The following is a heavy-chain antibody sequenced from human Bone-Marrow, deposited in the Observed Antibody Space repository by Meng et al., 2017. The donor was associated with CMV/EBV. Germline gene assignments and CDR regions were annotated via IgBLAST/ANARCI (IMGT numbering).Heavy chain of an antibody. Sequence: GESLKISCAASGFTFRNAWMSWVRQAPGKGLEWVGRIKSNTDGGTTDYAAPVKGRFTISRDDSKNTLYLQMNSLRAEDTAVYYCARDGGDEAMGYYGMDVWGQGTTVTVSS. D-gene: IGHD5-18*01. J-gene: IGHJ6*02. V-gene: IGHV3-15*01. CDR3: ARDGGDEAMGYYGMDV. CDR2: IKSNTDGGTT. CDR1: GFTFRNAW.